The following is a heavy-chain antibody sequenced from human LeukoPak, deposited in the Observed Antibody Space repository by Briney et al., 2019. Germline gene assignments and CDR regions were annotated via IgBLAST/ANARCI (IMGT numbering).Heavy chain of an antibody. CDR3: ARVSAVTDFDY. CDR1: GFTFSSYS. Sequence: GGSLRLSCAASGFTFSSYSMNWVRQAPGKGLEWVSSISSSSSYIYYAGSVKGRFTISRDNAKNSLYLQMNSLRAEDTAVYYCARVSAVTDFDYWGQGTLVTVSS. CDR2: ISSSSSYI. V-gene: IGHV3-21*01. J-gene: IGHJ4*02. D-gene: IGHD4-17*01.